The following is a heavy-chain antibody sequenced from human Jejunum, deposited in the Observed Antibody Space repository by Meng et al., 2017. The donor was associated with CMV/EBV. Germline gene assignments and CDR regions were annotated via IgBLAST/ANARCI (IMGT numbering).Heavy chain of an antibody. CDR1: GGSFSSSNYD. D-gene: IGHD5-18*01. CDR3: ARGLGSYGSRIDY. V-gene: IGHV4-39*07. CDR2: IYYSGST. Sequence: GGSFSSSNYDWGWIRQPPGKGLEWIGSIYYSGSTYYNPSLKSRVTISVDTSKNQFSLKLSSVTAADTAVYYCARGLGSYGSRIDYWGQGTLVTVSS. J-gene: IGHJ4*02.